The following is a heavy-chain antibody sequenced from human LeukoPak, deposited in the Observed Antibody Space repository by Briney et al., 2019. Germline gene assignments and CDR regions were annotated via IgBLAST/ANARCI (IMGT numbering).Heavy chain of an antibody. CDR1: GYSISSGYY. D-gene: IGHD3-10*01. Sequence: SETLSLTCTVSGYSISSGYYWGWTRQPPGKGLEWIGSIYHSGSTYYNPSLKSRVTISVDTSKNQFSLKLSSVTAADTAVYYCAREGGSGSYYRLPRNWFDPWGQGTLVTVSS. CDR2: IYHSGST. CDR3: AREGGSGSYYRLPRNWFDP. V-gene: IGHV4-38-2*02. J-gene: IGHJ5*02.